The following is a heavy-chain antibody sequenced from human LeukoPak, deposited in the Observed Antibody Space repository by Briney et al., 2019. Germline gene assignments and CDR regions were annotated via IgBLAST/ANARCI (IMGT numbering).Heavy chain of an antibody. J-gene: IGHJ5*02. CDR3: ARGLPPRYSGSVRWFDP. D-gene: IGHD6-6*01. V-gene: IGHV4-34*01. Sequence: PSETLSLTCAVYGGSFSGYYWSWIRQPPGKGLEWIGEINHSGSTNYNPSLKSRVTISVDTSKNQFSLKLSSVTAADTAVYYCARGLPPRYSGSVRWFDPWGQGTLVTVSS. CDR2: INHSGST. CDR1: GGSFSGYY.